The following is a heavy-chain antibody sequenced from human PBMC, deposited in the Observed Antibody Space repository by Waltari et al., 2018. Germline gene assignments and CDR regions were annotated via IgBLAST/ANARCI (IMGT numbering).Heavy chain of an antibody. CDR2: ISWNSGNI. CDR3: AKGHSGSYGLDS. Sequence: EVQLVESGGGLVQPGRSLRLSCAAPGFPFDDYAIHWVRQAPGKGLEWVSGISWNSGNIGYADSVKGRFTISRDNAKNSLYLQMNSLRTGDTALYYCAKGHSGSYGLDSWGQGTLVTVSP. CDR1: GFPFDDYA. J-gene: IGHJ4*02. D-gene: IGHD1-26*01. V-gene: IGHV3-9*01.